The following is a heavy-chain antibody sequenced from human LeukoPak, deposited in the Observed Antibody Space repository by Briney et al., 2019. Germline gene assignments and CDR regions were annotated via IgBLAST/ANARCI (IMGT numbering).Heavy chain of an antibody. J-gene: IGHJ4*02. CDR2: ISDGGSRT. CDR1: GFFFSSQD. CDR3: AKDARRSSGWYFLDH. V-gene: IGHV3-23*01. Sequence: GGSLRLSCAASGFFFSSQDMGWVRQAPGKGLEWVSAISDGGSRTYYADSVKGRFTISRDNSKNTLHLQMNSLRAEDTAVYYCAKDARRSSGWYFLDHWGQGTLVTVSS. D-gene: IGHD6-19*01.